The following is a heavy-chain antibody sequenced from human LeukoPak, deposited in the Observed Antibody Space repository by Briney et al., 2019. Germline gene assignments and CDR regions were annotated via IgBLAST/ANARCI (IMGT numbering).Heavy chain of an antibody. V-gene: IGHV3-21*01. CDR1: GFTFSSYS. CDR2: ISSSSSYI. J-gene: IGHJ4*02. Sequence: GGSLRLSCAASGFTFSSYSMNWVRQAPGKGLEWVTSISSSSSYIYYADSVKGRFTISRDNAKNSLYLQMNSLRAEDTAVYYCASGTALDIVVVPAAPFDYWGQGTLVTVSS. CDR3: ASGTALDIVVVPAAPFDY. D-gene: IGHD2-2*03.